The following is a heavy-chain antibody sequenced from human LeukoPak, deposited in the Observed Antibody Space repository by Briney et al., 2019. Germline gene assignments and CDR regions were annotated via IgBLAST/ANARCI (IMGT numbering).Heavy chain of an antibody. V-gene: IGHV3-11*06. Sequence: PGGSLSLSCVASGFTFSDYYVSWIRQAPGKGLEWVSYITAGTTYTKYADSVKGRFTISRGTTKNSVSLQMNSLRVEDTAVYYCAKSLDSSSWFYFDHWGLGTLVTVSS. CDR1: GFTFSDYY. CDR2: ITAGTTYT. CDR3: AKSLDSSSWFYFDH. D-gene: IGHD6-19*01. J-gene: IGHJ4*02.